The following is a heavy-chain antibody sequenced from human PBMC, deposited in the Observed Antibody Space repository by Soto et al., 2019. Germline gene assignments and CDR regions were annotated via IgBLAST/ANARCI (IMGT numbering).Heavy chain of an antibody. Sequence: GGSLRLSCAASGFTFSSYAMSWVRQAPGKGLEWVSAISGSGGSTYYADSVKGRFTISRDNSKNTLYLQMNSLRAEDTAVYYCAKDSYADHNYCSGGSCYSGAPDYWGQGTLVTVSS. CDR1: GFTFSSYA. V-gene: IGHV3-23*01. J-gene: IGHJ4*02. CDR3: AKDSYADHNYCSGGSCYSGAPDY. D-gene: IGHD2-15*01. CDR2: ISGSGGST.